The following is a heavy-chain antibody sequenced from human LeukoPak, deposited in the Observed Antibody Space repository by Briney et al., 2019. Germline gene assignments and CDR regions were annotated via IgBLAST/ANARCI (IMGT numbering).Heavy chain of an antibody. V-gene: IGHV3-74*01. Sequence: GGSLRLSCVASANYWMHWVRQAPGKGLVWVSHINSDGSWTSYADSVKGRFTISKDNTKNTVYLQMNSLRAEDTAVYYCVSFYETYWGRGTLITVSS. CDR2: INSDGSWT. J-gene: IGHJ4*02. CDR1: ANYW. CDR3: VSFYETY. D-gene: IGHD2/OR15-2a*01.